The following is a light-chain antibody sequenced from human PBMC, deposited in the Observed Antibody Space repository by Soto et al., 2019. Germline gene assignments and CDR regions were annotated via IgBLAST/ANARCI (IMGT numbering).Light chain of an antibody. CDR1: SSDVGGYNY. J-gene: IGLJ1*01. CDR2: EVS. V-gene: IGLV2-14*01. CDR3: SLYTSSRDV. Sequence: QSVLTKPASVSGSPGQSITISCTGTSSDVGGYNYVSWYQQHPGKAPKLMIYEVSNRPSGVSNRFSGPKSGNTASLTISGLQAEDEADYYCSLYTSSRDVVGTATKLTVL.